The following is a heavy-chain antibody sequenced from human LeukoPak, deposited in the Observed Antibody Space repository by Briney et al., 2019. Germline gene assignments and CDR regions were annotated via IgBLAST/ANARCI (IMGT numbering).Heavy chain of an antibody. V-gene: IGHV4-38-2*02. D-gene: IGHD3-16*01. Sequence: GWVRQAPGKGLEWIGSIYHSGSTYYNPSLKSRVTISVDTSKNQFSLKVSSVTAADTAVYYCARDPGDIDYWGQGTLVTVSS. CDR3: ARDPGDIDY. J-gene: IGHJ4*02. CDR2: IYHSGST.